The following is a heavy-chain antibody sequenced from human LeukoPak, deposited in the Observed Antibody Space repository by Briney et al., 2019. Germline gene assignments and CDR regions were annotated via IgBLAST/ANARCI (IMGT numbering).Heavy chain of an antibody. J-gene: IGHJ6*02. CDR3: ARSDGDPITFGGVFYGMDV. CDR2: IYENGGTT. D-gene: IGHD3-16*01. V-gene: IGHV3-23*01. CDR1: GFTFRSHA. Sequence: GGSLRLSCVGSGFTFRSHAMSWVRQAPEKGLEFVSGIYENGGTTYYADSVKGRFSISRNNSKNTLYLQMNSLRAEDTAVYYCARSDGDPITFGGVFYGMDVWGQGTTVTVSS.